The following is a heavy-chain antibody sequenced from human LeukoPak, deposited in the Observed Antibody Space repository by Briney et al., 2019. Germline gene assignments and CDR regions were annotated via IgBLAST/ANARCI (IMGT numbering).Heavy chain of an antibody. D-gene: IGHD3-22*01. J-gene: IGHJ4*02. V-gene: IGHV4-38-2*01. CDR2: IDHSGSA. CDR1: GCSINSGYC. Sequence: SETLSLTCAVSGCSINSGYCWGWIRQPPGKGLEWIGCIDHSGSAHYNPSLKNRVTISVDTSKNEFSLKLSSVTATDTAVYYCARVPHSVEGSMKAVFIHYFDYWGQGSLVTVSS. CDR3: ARVPHSVEGSMKAVFIHYFDY.